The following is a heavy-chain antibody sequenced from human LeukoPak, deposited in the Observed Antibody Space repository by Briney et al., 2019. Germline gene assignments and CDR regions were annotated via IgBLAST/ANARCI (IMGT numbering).Heavy chain of an antibody. V-gene: IGHV4-39*01. CDR1: GDSISGSDYY. CDR3: LRHAGGIILT. D-gene: IGHD1-1*01. Sequence: SETLSLTCNVSGDSISGSDYYWGWMRQPPGKGLEWIANIWHSGSAYYNPSLQSRVTITADTSKNQFSLNVKSVTAGDSAVYYCLRHAGGIILTWGQGTRVAVSS. J-gene: IGHJ5*02. CDR2: IWHSGSA.